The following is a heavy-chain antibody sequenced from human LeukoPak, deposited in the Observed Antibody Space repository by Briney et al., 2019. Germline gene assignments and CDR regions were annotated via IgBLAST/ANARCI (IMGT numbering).Heavy chain of an antibody. D-gene: IGHD3-16*01. CDR2: IYNSGTT. V-gene: IGHV4-59*01. CDR1: GGSFSGYY. CDR3: ATSTVWGTWHN. Sequence: SETLSLTCAVYGGSFSGYYWSWIRQPPGKGLEWIGYIYNSGTTNYNPSLKSRVTISIDASKNQFFLKLNSVTAADTAVYYCATSTVWGTWHNWGQGTLVTVSS. J-gene: IGHJ4*02.